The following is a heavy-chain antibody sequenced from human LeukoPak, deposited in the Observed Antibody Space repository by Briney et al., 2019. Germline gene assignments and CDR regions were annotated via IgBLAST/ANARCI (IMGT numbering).Heavy chain of an antibody. CDR1: GFTFSDYY. J-gene: IGHJ4*02. D-gene: IGHD5-12*01. CDR3: ARGGYGNSATTGY. CDR2: ISSSSSYT. V-gene: IGHV3-11*06. Sequence: PGGSLRLSCAASGFTFSDYYMSWIRQAPGKGLEWVSYISSSSSYTNYADSVKGRFTISRDNAKNSLYLQMNSLRAEDTAVYYCARGGYGNSATTGYWGQGTLVTVSS.